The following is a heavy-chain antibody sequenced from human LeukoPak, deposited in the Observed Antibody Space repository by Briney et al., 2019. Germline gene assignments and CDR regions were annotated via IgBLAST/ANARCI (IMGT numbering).Heavy chain of an antibody. CDR1: GYSFTSFW. Sequence: GESLKISCKGSGYSFTSFWIGWVRRVPGKGLEWMGIIYPGDSDTRYSPSFQGQVTISVDKSISTAYLRRSSLKASDTGMYYCARIGGASGWPFDYWGQGTLVTVPS. CDR3: ARIGGASGWPFDY. D-gene: IGHD6-19*01. V-gene: IGHV5-51*01. J-gene: IGHJ4*02. CDR2: IYPGDSDT.